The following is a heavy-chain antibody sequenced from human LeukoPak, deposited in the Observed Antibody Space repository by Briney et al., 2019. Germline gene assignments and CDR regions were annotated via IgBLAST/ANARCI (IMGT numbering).Heavy chain of an antibody. CDR2: ISSSSSYI. CDR3: AREGAAAGITVLVYYYYYYYMDV. CDR1: GFTFSSYS. Sequence: GGSLRLSCAASGFTFSSYSMNWVRQVPGKGLEWVSSISSSSSYIYYADSVKGRFTISRDNAKNSLYLQINSLRAEDTAVYYCAREGAAAGITVLVYYYYYYYMDVWGKGTTVTVSS. J-gene: IGHJ6*03. D-gene: IGHD6-13*01. V-gene: IGHV3-21*01.